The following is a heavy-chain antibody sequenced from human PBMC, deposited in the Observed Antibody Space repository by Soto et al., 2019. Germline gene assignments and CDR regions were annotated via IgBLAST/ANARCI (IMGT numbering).Heavy chain of an antibody. J-gene: IGHJ6*02. V-gene: IGHV3-74*01. Sequence: EVQLVESGGGLVQPGGSLRLSCAASGFTFMSHWIHWVRQTPGKGLVWVSRIDVGGNNRNYADSVKGRFTISRDNAKNTVYLQMNSLRADDTAVYYCVRGIYQKFGMDVWGQGTTV. CDR3: VRGIYQKFGMDV. CDR1: GFTFMSHW. D-gene: IGHD3-3*02. CDR2: IDVGGNNR.